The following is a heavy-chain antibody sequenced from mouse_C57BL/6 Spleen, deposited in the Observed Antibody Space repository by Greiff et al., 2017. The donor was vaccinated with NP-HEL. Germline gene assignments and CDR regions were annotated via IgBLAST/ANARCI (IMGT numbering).Heavy chain of an antibody. V-gene: IGHV10-1*01. D-gene: IGHD4-1*01. CDR1: GFSFNTYA. J-gene: IGHJ4*01. Sequence: EVKLVESGGGLVQPKGSLKLSCAASGFSFNTYAMNWVRQAPGKGLEWVARIRSKSNNYATYYADSVKDRFTISRDDSESMLYLQMNNLKTEDTAMYYCVRRDPGSAMDYWGQGTSVTVSS. CDR3: VRRDPGSAMDY. CDR2: IRSKSNNYAT.